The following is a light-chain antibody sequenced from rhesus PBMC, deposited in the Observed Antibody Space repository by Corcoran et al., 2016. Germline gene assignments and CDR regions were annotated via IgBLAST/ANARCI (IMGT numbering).Light chain of an antibody. CDR1: QGICDY. CDR2: AAY. J-gene: IGKJ2*01. Sequence: DIQMTQSPSSRSASVGDRATITCRASQGICDYLNWYQQKPGKAPRRLIHAAYRLESGVPSRFSGSGSGTDFTLPISSLQPEDFGAYCCLQTYSTPYSFSQGPKVEIK. CDR3: LQTYSTPYS. V-gene: IGKV1-36*02.